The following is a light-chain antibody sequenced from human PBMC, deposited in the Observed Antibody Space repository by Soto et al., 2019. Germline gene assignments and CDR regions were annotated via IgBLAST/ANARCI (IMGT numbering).Light chain of an antibody. CDR2: GAS. Sequence: EIVLTQSPGTLSLSPGERATPSCRASQSVSSSYLAWYQQKPGQAPRLLIYGASSRATGIPDRFSGRGSGTDFTLTISRLEPEDFAVYYCQQFGTSPLTFGGGTKVDIK. CDR3: QQFGTSPLT. CDR1: QSVSSSY. J-gene: IGKJ4*01. V-gene: IGKV3-20*01.